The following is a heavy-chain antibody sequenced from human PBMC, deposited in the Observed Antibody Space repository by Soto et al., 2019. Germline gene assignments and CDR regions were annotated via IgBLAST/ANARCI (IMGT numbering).Heavy chain of an antibody. V-gene: IGHV4-4*02. CDR2: AHHSGRT. J-gene: IGHJ4*02. CDR1: GDSMSSSNW. Sequence: PSETLSLTCTVSGDSMSSSNWWNWVRQPPGKGLDWIGEAHHSGRTNYNPSLKSRVTISVDRSQNHFSLQLTSVTAADTAVYYCARSEATALDYWGQGTLVTVSS. CDR3: ARSEATALDY.